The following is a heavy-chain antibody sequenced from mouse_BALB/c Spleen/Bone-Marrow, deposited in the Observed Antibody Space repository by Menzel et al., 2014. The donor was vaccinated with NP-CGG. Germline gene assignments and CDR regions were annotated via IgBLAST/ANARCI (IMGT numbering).Heavy chain of an antibody. CDR2: IWWTDNK. J-gene: IGHJ4*01. D-gene: IGHD2-4*01. CDR3: ARATMITTDAMDY. CDR1: GFSLSTYGIG. V-gene: IGHV8-11*01. Sequence: QVTLKECGPGILQPSQTLILPCSFSGFSLSTYGIGVGWIRQPSGRDLEWLAHIWWTDNKYYNTALKSRLTISKDTSNNQVFLKIASVDTADTATYYCARATMITTDAMDYWGQGTSVTVSS.